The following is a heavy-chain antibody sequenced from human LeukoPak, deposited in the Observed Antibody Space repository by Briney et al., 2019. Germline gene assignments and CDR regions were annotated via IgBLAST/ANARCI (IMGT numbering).Heavy chain of an antibody. V-gene: IGHV3-23*01. Sequence: PGGSLRLSCAASGFTFSTYAMRWVRQAPGKGLEWVSYISSSGSTIYYADSVKGRFTISRDNSKNTLFLEMNSLRVEDTAVYYCAELGITMIGGVWGKGTTVTISS. J-gene: IGHJ6*04. CDR3: AELGITMIGGV. D-gene: IGHD3-10*02. CDR1: GFTFSTYA. CDR2: ISSSGSTI.